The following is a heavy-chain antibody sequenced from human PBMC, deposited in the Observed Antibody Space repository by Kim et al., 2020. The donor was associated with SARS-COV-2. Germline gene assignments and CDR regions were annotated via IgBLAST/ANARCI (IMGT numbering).Heavy chain of an antibody. CDR1: GGSISSSNW. Sequence: SETLSLTCAVSGGSISSSNWWSWVRQPPGKGLEWIGEIYHSGSTNYNPSLKSRVTISVDKSKNQFSLKLSSVTAADTAVYYCARKALMIRGPYYYYGMDVWGQGTTVTVSS. D-gene: IGHD3-16*01. CDR3: ARKALMIRGPYYYYGMDV. J-gene: IGHJ6*02. CDR2: IYHSGST. V-gene: IGHV4-4*02.